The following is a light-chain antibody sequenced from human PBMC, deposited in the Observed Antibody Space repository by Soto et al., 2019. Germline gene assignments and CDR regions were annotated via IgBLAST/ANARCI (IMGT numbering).Light chain of an antibody. J-gene: IGKJ4*01. CDR2: GTS. Sequence: EIVSTHSPGTLSFSPRERATLSSRASRGISSNLAWYQQKPGQAPRLLIYGTSSRATGIPDRFSGSGSGTDFTLTISRLEPEDFAVYYCQQYGSSPSFGGGTKVDIK. CDR1: RGISSN. V-gene: IGKV3-20*01. CDR3: QQYGSSPS.